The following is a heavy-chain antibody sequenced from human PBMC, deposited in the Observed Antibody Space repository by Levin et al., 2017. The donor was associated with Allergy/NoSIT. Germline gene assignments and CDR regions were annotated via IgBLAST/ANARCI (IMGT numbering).Heavy chain of an antibody. CDR3: ARQCYDILTGYYNFDY. Sequence: SETLSLTCTVSGGSISSSIPYWGWIRQAPGKGLEWIGSIYNSGSTYYNPSLKSRVTTSVDTSKNQFSLKLSSVTAADTAVYYCARQCYDILTGYYNFDYWGQGTLVTVSS. CDR1: GGSISSSIPY. CDR2: IYNSGST. J-gene: IGHJ4*02. V-gene: IGHV4-39*01. D-gene: IGHD3-9*01.